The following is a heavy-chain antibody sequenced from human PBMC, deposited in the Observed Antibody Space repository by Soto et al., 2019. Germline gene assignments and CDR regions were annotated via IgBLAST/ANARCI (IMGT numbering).Heavy chain of an antibody. CDR3: ARDEGDDFWSGYHYRALDY. J-gene: IGHJ4*02. Sequence: GGSLRLSCAASGFTFSSYGMHWVRQAPGKGLEWVAVIWYDGSNKYYADSVKGRFTISRDNSKNTLYLQMNSLRAEDTAVYYCARDEGDDFWSGYHYRALDYWGQGTLVTVSS. CDR2: IWYDGSNK. CDR1: GFTFSSYG. D-gene: IGHD3-3*01. V-gene: IGHV3-33*01.